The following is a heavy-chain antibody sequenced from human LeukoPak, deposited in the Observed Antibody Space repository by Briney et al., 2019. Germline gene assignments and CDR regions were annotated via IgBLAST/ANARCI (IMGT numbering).Heavy chain of an antibody. CDR3: ARQIVGATFWFDS. D-gene: IGHD1-26*01. CDR1: GGSISSGSYY. V-gene: IGHV4-39*01. Sequence: SETLSLTCTVSGGSISSGSYYWGWICQPPGKGLEWIGSIYYSGSTYHNPSLKSRVTIFVDTSKNQFSLKLSSVTAADTAVYYCARQIVGATFWFDSWGRGTLVTVSS. CDR2: IYYSGST. J-gene: IGHJ5*01.